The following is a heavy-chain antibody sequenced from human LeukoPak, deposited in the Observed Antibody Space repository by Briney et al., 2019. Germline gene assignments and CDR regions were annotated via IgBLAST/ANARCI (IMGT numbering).Heavy chain of an antibody. CDR1: GGSISSSSYY. V-gene: IGHV4-39*07. CDR3: ATSSGWKSNIDY. Sequence: PSETLSLTCTVSGGSISSSSYYWGWIRQPPGKGLEWIGSIYYSGSTYYNPSLKSRVTISIDTSKNQFSLKLSSVTAADTAVFYCATSSGWKSNIDYWGQGTLVTVSS. CDR2: IYYSGST. J-gene: IGHJ4*02. D-gene: IGHD6-19*01.